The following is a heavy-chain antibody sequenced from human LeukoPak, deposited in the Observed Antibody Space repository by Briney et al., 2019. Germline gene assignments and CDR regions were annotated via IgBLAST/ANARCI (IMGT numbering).Heavy chain of an antibody. J-gene: IGHJ3*02. CDR2: IYYSGST. V-gene: IGHV4-31*03. CDR3: ARSGTEASDAFDI. Sequence: PSETLSLTCTVSGGSISSGGYYWSWIRQHPGKGLEWIGNIYYSGSTYYNPSLKSRVTISVDTSKNQFSLKLSSVTAADTAVYYCARSGTEASDAFDIWGQGTMVTVSS. CDR1: GGSISSGGYY. D-gene: IGHD1-14*01.